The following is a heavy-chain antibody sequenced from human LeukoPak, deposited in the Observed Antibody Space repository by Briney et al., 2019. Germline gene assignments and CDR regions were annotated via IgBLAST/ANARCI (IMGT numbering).Heavy chain of an antibody. CDR1: GYTFTGYY. CDR3: ARDAADSSGWYVFDY. CDR2: INPNSGGT. J-gene: IGHJ4*02. D-gene: IGHD6-19*01. Sequence: VASVKVSCKASGYTFTGYYMHWVRQAPGQGLEWMGWINPNSGGTNYAQKFQGRVTMTRDTSISTAYMELSRLRSDDTAVYYCARDAADSSGWYVFDYWGQGTLVTVSS. V-gene: IGHV1-2*02.